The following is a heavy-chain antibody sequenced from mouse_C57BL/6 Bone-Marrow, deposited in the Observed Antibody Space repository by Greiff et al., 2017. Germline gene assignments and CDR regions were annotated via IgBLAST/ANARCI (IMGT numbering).Heavy chain of an antibody. CDR3: ATSYYSNYVGAMDD. V-gene: IGHV1-54*01. CDR2: INPGSGGT. D-gene: IGHD2-5*01. J-gene: IGHJ4*01. CDR1: GYAFTTYW. Sequence: QVQLQQSGAELVRPGTSVKVSCKASGYAFTTYWIAWVKQRPGQGLAWIGVINPGSGGTNYNEKFKGKATLTADTYSSTAHMPLSSLTSEDAAVYFFATSYYSNYVGAMDDWGTGTSVTVSS.